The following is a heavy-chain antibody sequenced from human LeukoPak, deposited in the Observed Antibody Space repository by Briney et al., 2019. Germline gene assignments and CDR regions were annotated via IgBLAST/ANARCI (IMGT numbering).Heavy chain of an antibody. CDR2: MYYSGST. Sequence: PSETLSLTCTVSGGSLSGSSYYWGWMRQPPGMGLEWIGSMYYSGSTYYNPSLWSRVTISVDTSKNQFSLKLSSLTAADTAVYYCARLGTYGSEGVDSWGQGTLVTVSS. CDR1: GGSLSGSSYY. CDR3: ARLGTYGSEGVDS. J-gene: IGHJ4*02. V-gene: IGHV4-39*01. D-gene: IGHD3-10*01.